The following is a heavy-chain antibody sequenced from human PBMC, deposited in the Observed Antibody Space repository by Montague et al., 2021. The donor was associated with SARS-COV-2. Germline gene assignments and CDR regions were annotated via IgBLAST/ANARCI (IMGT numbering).Heavy chain of an antibody. CDR1: GFTFSSYS. CDR3: ARGGLRYCSGGSCRTKDGMDV. V-gene: IGHV3-21*01. Sequence: SLRLSCAASGFTFSSYSMNWVRQAPGKGLEWVSSISSSSSYIYYADSVKGRFTISRDNAKNSLYLQMNSLRAEDTAVYYCARGGLRYCSGGSCRTKDGMDVWGHGTTVTVSS. D-gene: IGHD2-15*01. J-gene: IGHJ6*02. CDR2: ISSSSSYI.